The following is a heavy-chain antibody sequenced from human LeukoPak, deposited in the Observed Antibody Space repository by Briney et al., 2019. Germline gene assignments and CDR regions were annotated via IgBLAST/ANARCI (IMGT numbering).Heavy chain of an antibody. CDR3: ARESSGSPGYYYGMDV. CDR1: GFTVSSNY. V-gene: IGHV3-53*04. D-gene: IGHD3-22*01. Sequence: GGSLRLSCAASGFTVSSNYMSWVRQAPGKGLEWVSVIYSGGSTYYADSVKGRFTISRHNSKNTLYLQMNSLRAEDTAVYYCARESSGSPGYYYGMDVWGQGTTVTVSS. CDR2: IYSGGST. J-gene: IGHJ6*02.